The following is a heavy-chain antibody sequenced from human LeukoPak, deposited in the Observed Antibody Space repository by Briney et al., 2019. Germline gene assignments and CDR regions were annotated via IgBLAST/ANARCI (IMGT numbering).Heavy chain of an antibody. V-gene: IGHV4-34*01. Sequence: SETLSLTCAVYGGSFSGYYWSWIRQPPGKGLEWIGEINHSGSTNYNPSLKSRVTISVDTSKNQFSLKLSSVTAADTAVYYCARGQDSSGYYYSINWFDPWGQGTLVTASS. CDR2: INHSGST. CDR1: GGSFSGYY. D-gene: IGHD3-22*01. CDR3: ARGQDSSGYYYSINWFDP. J-gene: IGHJ5*02.